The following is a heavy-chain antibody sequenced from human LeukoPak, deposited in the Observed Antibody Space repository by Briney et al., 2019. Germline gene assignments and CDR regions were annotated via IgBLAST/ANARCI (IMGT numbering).Heavy chain of an antibody. CDR3: ARGRYSGNDYYLDY. V-gene: IGHV3-7*01. CDR2: IKQDGSEQ. D-gene: IGHD5-12*01. Sequence: GGSLRLSCAASGFTFSSYEMNWVRQSPGKGLEWVANIKQDGSEQYYVDSVKGRFTIARDNAKNSVYLQMNSLRAEDTAVYHCARGRYSGNDYYLDYWGQGTLVIVSS. CDR1: GFTFSSYE. J-gene: IGHJ4*02.